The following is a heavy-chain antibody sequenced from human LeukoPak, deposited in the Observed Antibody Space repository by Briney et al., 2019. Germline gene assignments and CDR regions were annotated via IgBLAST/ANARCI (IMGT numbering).Heavy chain of an antibody. J-gene: IGHJ3*02. CDR1: GGSISSSSYY. Sequence: SETLSLTCTVSGGSISSSSYYWGWIRQPPGKWLEWIGSIYYSGSTYYNPSLKSRVTISVDTSKNQFSLKLSSVTAADTAVYYCARLPGPYFDWLLLSDAAFDIWGQGTMVTVSS. CDR2: IYYSGST. CDR3: ARLPGPYFDWLLLSDAAFDI. D-gene: IGHD3-9*01. V-gene: IGHV4-39*01.